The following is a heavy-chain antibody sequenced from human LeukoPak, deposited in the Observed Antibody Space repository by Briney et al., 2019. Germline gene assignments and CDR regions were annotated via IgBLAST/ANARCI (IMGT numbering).Heavy chain of an antibody. J-gene: IGHJ4*02. D-gene: IGHD6-19*01. CDR3: AQDLPADPGWGWYRVRFIFHS. CDR2: ISDDGSNQ. CDR1: GFSFSDYG. Sequence: GGSLRLSREGSGFSFSDYGMHWVREAPGKGLEWVAVISDDGSNQYFANSVEGRFAISRDNPKDTVYLHMNGVRPEDTAVYFCAQDLPADPGWGWYRVRFIFHSWGQGTLVTVSA. V-gene: IGHV3-30*18.